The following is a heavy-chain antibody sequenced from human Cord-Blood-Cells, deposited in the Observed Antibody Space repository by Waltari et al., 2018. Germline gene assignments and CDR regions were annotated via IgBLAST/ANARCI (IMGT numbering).Heavy chain of an antibody. J-gene: IGHJ4*02. D-gene: IGHD2-21*02. Sequence: EVQLVESGGGLVQPGGSLRLSCAASGFTSSSYWLPWVRQAPGKGLVWVSRINSDGSSTSYADSVKGRFTISRDNAKNTLYLQMNSLRAEDTAVYYCAREHIVVVTAIDYWGQGTLVTVSS. V-gene: IGHV3-74*01. CDR2: INSDGSST. CDR3: AREHIVVVTAIDY. CDR1: GFTSSSYW.